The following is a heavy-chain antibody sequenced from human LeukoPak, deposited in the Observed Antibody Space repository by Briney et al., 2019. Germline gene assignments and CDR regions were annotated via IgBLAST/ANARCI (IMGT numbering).Heavy chain of an antibody. D-gene: IGHD4-23*01. J-gene: IGHJ6*02. Sequence: PGGSLRLSCAASGFTFSGSAMHWVRQASGKGLEWVGRIRSKGNSYATVYAASVSGGFTISRDDSNDTAYLQMSSLKPEDTAVYYCARQWRGNSDYYYYGLDVWGQGTTVTVSS. V-gene: IGHV3-73*01. CDR1: GFTFSGSA. CDR3: ARQWRGNSDYYYYGLDV. CDR2: IRSKGNSYAT.